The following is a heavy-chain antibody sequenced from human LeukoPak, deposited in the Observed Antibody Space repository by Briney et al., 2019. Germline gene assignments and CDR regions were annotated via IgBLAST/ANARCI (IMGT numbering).Heavy chain of an antibody. CDR3: ARVGGMTTINNDAFDI. D-gene: IGHD5-24*01. CDR1: GGSINSDH. Sequence: SETLSLTCSVSGGSINSDHWNWIRQPPGKGLEWIGYIYHSGSTNYNPSLKSRVTISIDKSKKQFSLKLISVTAADTAIYYCARVGGMTTINNDAFDIWGQGTIVTVSS. V-gene: IGHV4-59*01. J-gene: IGHJ3*02. CDR2: IYHSGST.